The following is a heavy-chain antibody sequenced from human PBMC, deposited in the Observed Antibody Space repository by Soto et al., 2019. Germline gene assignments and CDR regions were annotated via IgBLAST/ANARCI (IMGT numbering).Heavy chain of an antibody. V-gene: IGHV4-31*03. Sequence: PSETLSLTCTVSGGSISSGGYYWSWIRQHPGKGLEWIGYIYYSGSTYYNPSLKSRVTISVDTSKNQFSLKLSSVTAADTAVYYCARDGPYSGSWYWFDPWGQGTLVTVSS. CDR3: ARDGPYSGSWYWFDP. J-gene: IGHJ5*02. D-gene: IGHD6-13*01. CDR1: GGSISSGGYY. CDR2: IYYSGST.